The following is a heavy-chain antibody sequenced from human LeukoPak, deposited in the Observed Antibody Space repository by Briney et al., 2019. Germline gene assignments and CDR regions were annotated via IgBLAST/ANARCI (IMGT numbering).Heavy chain of an antibody. J-gene: IGHJ2*01. CDR3: ARRNPTSGYFDL. CDR2: IYYSGST. CDR1: GGSISSGSYY. Sequence: SETLSLTCTVSGGSISSGSYYWGWVRQPPGKGLEWIGYIYYSGSTYYNPSLKSRVSISQDTSKNQFSLRLSSVTAADTAMYYCARRNPTSGYFDLWGRGTLVTVSS. V-gene: IGHV4-39*01. D-gene: IGHD2/OR15-2a*01.